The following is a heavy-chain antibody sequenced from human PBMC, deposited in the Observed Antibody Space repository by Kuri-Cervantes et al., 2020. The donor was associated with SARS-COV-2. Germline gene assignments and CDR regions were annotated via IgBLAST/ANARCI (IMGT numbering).Heavy chain of an antibody. CDR3: ARLILNTIFGVVIIIRGAFDI. J-gene: IGHJ3*02. V-gene: IGHV4-4*02. D-gene: IGHD3-3*01. CDR1: GGSFSSDNC. CDR2: IYHTGST. Sequence: SETLSLTCAVSGGSFSSDNCWSWVRQPPGKGLEWIGEIYHTGSTNLNPSLKSRVTILVDKSRNQFSLKLSSVTAADTAVYYCARLILNTIFGVVIIIRGAFDIWGQGTMVTVSS.